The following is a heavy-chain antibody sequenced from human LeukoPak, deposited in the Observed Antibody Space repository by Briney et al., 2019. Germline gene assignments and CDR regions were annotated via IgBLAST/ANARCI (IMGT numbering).Heavy chain of an antibody. CDR2: AGWAGGTT. V-gene: IGHV3-43*01. Sequence: PGGSLRLSCATSGFNFDRYTIHWVRQAPGKGLEWVSLAGWAGGTTYYSDSARGRFTISRDSGKNSVYLQMNSLTTDDTAFYFCAKELDTMFFDYWGQGALVTVSS. CDR3: AKELDTMFFDY. D-gene: IGHD5-18*01. J-gene: IGHJ4*02. CDR1: GFNFDRYT.